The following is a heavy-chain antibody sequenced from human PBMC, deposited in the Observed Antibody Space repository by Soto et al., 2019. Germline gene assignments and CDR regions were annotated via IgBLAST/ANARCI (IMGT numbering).Heavy chain of an antibody. V-gene: IGHV1-2*04. Sequence: ASVKVSCKASGYTFTGYYMHWVRQAPGQGLEWMGWINPNSGGTNYAQKFQGWVTMTRDTSISTAYMELSRLRSDDTAVYYCAREVRRDCSGGSCYLNWFDPWGQGTLVTVSS. D-gene: IGHD2-15*01. J-gene: IGHJ5*02. CDR3: AREVRRDCSGGSCYLNWFDP. CDR1: GYTFTGYY. CDR2: INPNSGGT.